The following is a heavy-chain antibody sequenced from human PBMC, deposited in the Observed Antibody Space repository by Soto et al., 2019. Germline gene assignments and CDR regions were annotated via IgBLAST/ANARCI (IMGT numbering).Heavy chain of an antibody. V-gene: IGHV3-64*01. D-gene: IGHD2-8*01. CDR2: ISSNGGST. J-gene: IGHJ1*01. CDR1: GFTFSSYA. CDR3: ARGAICTNGVCYLAEYFQH. Sequence: GGSLRLSCAASGFTFSSYAMHWVRQAPGKGLEYVSAISSNGGSTYYANSVKGGFTISRDNSKNTLYLQMGSLRAEDMAVYYCARGAICTNGVCYLAEYFQHWGQGTLVTVSS.